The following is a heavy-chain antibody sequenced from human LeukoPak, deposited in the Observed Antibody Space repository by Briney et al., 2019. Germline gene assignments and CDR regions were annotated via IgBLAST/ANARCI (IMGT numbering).Heavy chain of an antibody. V-gene: IGHV3-23*01. CDR1: GFTFSSYA. CDR2: ISGSGGST. CDR3: AKHRGIAAAGTENWFDP. Sequence: GGSLRLSCAASGFTFSSYAMSWVRQAPGKGLEWVSAISGSGGSTYYADSVKGRFTTSRDNSKNTLYLQMNSLRAEDTAVYYCAKHRGIAAAGTENWFDPWGQGTLVTVSS. J-gene: IGHJ5*02. D-gene: IGHD6-13*01.